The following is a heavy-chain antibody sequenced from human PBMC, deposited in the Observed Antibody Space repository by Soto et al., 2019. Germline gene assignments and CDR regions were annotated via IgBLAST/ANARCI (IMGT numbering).Heavy chain of an antibody. D-gene: IGHD3-16*01. Sequence: QVQLQESGPGLVKPSETLSLTCTVSGASISRDHWNWIRQPPGKGLEWIGEYSGSTNYNPSLKSRVTISVDTSKNQFSLKLSSGTAADTAVYFCAKYTRGGGGRGYWGQGTLVTVSS. CDR3: AKYTRGGGGRGY. CDR1: GASISRDH. CDR2: EYSGST. J-gene: IGHJ4*02. V-gene: IGHV4-59*08.